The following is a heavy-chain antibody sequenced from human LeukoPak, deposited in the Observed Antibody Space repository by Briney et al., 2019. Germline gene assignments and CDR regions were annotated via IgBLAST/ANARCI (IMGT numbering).Heavy chain of an antibody. Sequence: ASVKVSCKVSGYTLTELSMHWVRQAPGKGLEWMGGFDPEDGETIYAQKFQGRVTMTEDTSTDTAYMELSSLRSEDTAVYYCATFVGTGYAFDIWGQGTMVTVSS. CDR3: ATFVGTGYAFDI. CDR1: GYTLTELS. J-gene: IGHJ3*02. CDR2: FDPEDGET. D-gene: IGHD3/OR15-3a*01. V-gene: IGHV1-24*01.